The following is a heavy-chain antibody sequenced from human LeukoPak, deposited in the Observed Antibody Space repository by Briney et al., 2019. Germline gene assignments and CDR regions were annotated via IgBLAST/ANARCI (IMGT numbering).Heavy chain of an antibody. J-gene: IGHJ4*02. D-gene: IGHD2-15*01. V-gene: IGHV3-21*01. CDR2: ITTSSSYI. CDR3: AKDRIVVVVAPDY. CDR1: GFTFSRYS. Sequence: GGSLRLSCAASGFTFSRYSMNWVRQAPGKGLEWVSSITTSSSYIYYADSVKGRFTISRDNAKNSLYLQMNSLRGEDTAVYYCAKDRIVVVVAPDYWGQGTLVTVSS.